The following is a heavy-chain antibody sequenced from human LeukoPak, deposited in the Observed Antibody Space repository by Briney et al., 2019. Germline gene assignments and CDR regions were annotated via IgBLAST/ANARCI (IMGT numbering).Heavy chain of an antibody. D-gene: IGHD1-1*01. V-gene: IGHV3-30*02. J-gene: IGHJ6*03. CDR2: IRYDGSNK. CDR1: GFTSSSYG. CDR3: AKEYGYDYNYFYSMDV. Sequence: GGSLTLSCAASGFTSSSYGIHWVRQAPGKGLEWVAFIRYDGSNKYHADSVKGRFTISRDNSKNTVYLQMNSLRAEDTAVYFCAKEYGYDYNYFYSMDVWGKGTTVTISS.